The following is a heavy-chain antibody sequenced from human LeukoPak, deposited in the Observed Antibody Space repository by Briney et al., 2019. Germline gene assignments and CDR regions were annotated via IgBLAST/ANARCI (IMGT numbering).Heavy chain of an antibody. CDR1: GYTFTSYD. Sequence: ASVKVSCKASGYTFTSYDINWVRQATGQGLEWMGIINPSGGSTSYAQKFQGRVTMTRDTSTSTVYMELSSLRSEDTAVYYCARGDDFWSGYYRRLDYWGQGTLVTVSS. CDR3: ARGDDFWSGYYRRLDY. CDR2: INPSGGST. V-gene: IGHV1-46*01. D-gene: IGHD3-3*01. J-gene: IGHJ4*02.